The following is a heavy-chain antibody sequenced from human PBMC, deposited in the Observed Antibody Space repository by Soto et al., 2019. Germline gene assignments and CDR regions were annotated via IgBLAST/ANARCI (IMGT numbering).Heavy chain of an antibody. Sequence: PGGSLRLSCAASGVTFRSYTMSWVRQAPGKGLEWVSGVSGTGTRTYYGDSVKGRLTISRDNAESTLSLQKNSPRAEDPAVYYGAKDPNTDLLGGFEFGGQGTMVTVSP. CDR2: VSGTGTRT. J-gene: IGHJ4*02. V-gene: IGHV3-23*01. CDR3: AKDPNTDLLGGFEF. CDR1: GVTFRSYT. D-gene: IGHD2-15*01.